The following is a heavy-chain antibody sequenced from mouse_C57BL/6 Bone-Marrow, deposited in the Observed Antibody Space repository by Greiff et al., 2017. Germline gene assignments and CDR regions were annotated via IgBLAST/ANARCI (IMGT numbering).Heavy chain of an antibody. CDR1: GFTFSSYA. J-gene: IGHJ2*01. CDR2: ISAGGSYT. Sequence: EVMLVESGGGLVKPGGSLKLSCAASGFTFSSYAMSWVRQTPEKRLEWVATISAGGSYTYYPDNVKGRFTISRDNAKNNLYLQMSHLKSEDTALYYCARDEAQTYYFDDWGQGTTLTVSS. CDR3: ARDEAQTYYFDD. V-gene: IGHV5-4*01.